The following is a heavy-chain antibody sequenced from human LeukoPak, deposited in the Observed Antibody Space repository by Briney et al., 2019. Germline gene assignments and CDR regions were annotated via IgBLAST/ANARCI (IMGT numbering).Heavy chain of an antibody. CDR2: IFHRGTT. CDR3: ARDGDSSGWTRSDY. Sequence: SETLSLTCTVSGGSISTDRYNWGWIRQPPGKGLEWIGSIFHRGTTYYNPSLKSRVSLSLDTSNNHFSVTLRSVTTADTAVYYCARDGDSSGWTRSDYWGQGTLVTVSS. V-gene: IGHV4-39*02. J-gene: IGHJ4*02. CDR1: GGSISTDRYN. D-gene: IGHD6-19*01.